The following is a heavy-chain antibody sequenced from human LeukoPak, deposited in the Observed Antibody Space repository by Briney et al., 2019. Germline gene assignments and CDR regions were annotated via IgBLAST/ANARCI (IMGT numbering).Heavy chain of an antibody. V-gene: IGHV3-74*01. D-gene: IGHD3-22*01. J-gene: IGHJ1*01. CDR3: ARAPSEIGGYYPEYFRH. CDR1: GFTFSSYW. Sequence: GGPLRLPCAAAGFTFSSYWMHSVRHDPGNRLVWLPRIKSDGSTNYADSVKGRFTISRDNAKNTVSLQMNSLRAEDTGVYYCARAPSEIGGYYPEYFRHWGQGTLVSVS. CDR2: IKSDGST.